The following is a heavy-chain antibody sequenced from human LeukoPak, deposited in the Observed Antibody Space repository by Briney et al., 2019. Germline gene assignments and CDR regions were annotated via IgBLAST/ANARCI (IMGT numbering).Heavy chain of an antibody. CDR2: ISGSGSHT. J-gene: IGHJ4*02. CDR1: GFTFSDYY. Sequence: GGSLRLSCAASGFTFSDYYMSWIRQAPGKGLEWLSYISGSGSHTTYADSVRGRFTISRDNAKNSLSLQVNSLRADDTAVYYCARVGSTVAAGIPDYWGQGTLVTVSS. V-gene: IGHV3-11*06. D-gene: IGHD6-13*01. CDR3: ARVGSTVAAGIPDY.